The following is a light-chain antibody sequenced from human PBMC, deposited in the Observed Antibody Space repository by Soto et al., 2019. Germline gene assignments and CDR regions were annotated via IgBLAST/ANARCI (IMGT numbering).Light chain of an antibody. CDR1: SSDVGHYHY. CDR2: DVD. J-gene: IGLJ2*01. V-gene: IGLV2-14*03. Sequence: QSALTQPASVSGSPGQSITISCTGTSSDVGHYHYVSWYQHHPGKAPKLMIYDVDNRPSGVSNRFSGSKSGNTASLTISGLQAGDEAVHYCNSYTSSGTYVVFGGGSQGTVL. CDR3: NSYTSSGTYVV.